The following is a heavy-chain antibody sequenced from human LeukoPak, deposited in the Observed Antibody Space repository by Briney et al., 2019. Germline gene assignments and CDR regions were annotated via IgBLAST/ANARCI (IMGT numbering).Heavy chain of an antibody. V-gene: IGHV1-18*01. D-gene: IGHD3-10*01. Sequence: ASVKVSCKASAYTFTSYGINWVRQAPGPGLEWMGWISSYNGNTHYAQKVQGRVTMTTDTSTSTAFMELRSLRSDDTAVYYCARDSGDEAFDIWGQGTMVTVSS. J-gene: IGHJ3*02. CDR3: ARDSGDEAFDI. CDR1: AYTFTSYG. CDR2: ISSYNGNT.